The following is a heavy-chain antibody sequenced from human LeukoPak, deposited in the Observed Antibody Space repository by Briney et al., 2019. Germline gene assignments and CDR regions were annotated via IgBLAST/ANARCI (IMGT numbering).Heavy chain of an antibody. Sequence: GGSLRLSCAASGFTFSSYAMSWVRQAPGKGLEWVSAISGSGGSTYYADSVKGRFTISRDNSKNTLYLQMNSLRAEDTAVYYCAKDSALLWFGELNWFDPWGQGTLVTVSS. D-gene: IGHD3-10*01. V-gene: IGHV3-23*01. CDR3: AKDSALLWFGELNWFDP. CDR1: GFTFSSYA. CDR2: ISGSGGST. J-gene: IGHJ5*02.